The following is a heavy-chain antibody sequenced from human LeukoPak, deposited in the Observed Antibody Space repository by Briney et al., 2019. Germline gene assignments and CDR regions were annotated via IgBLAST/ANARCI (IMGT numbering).Heavy chain of an antibody. CDR2: IYTTGSA. CDR1: GGSIGTYY. CDR3: ARHEAALDAFDI. V-gene: IGHV4-4*07. D-gene: IGHD6-13*01. J-gene: IGHJ3*02. Sequence: SETLSLTCTVSGGSIGTYYWSWIRQPAGKGLEWIGRIYTTGSANYNPSLKSRVTMSLDTSKNQFSLKLSSVTAADTAVYYCARHEAALDAFDIWGQGTMVTVSS.